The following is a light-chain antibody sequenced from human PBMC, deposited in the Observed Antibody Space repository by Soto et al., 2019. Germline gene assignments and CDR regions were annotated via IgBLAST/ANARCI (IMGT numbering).Light chain of an antibody. CDR1: QSINSW. V-gene: IGKV1-5*01. CDR3: QQYNNYPYT. CDR2: DAS. J-gene: IGKJ2*01. Sequence: DIQMTQSPSTLSASVGDRVTITCRASQSINSWLAWYQQKPGKAPKLLIHDASSLERGVQSRFIGTGSGTEFILTIGSLQPDDFATYYCQQYNNYPYTFGQGTSLEIK.